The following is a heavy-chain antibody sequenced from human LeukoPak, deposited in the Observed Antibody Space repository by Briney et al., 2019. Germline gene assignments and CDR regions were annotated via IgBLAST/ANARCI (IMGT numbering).Heavy chain of an antibody. CDR3: AASLVSFDY. Sequence: GGSLRLSCAASGFTFSSYAMSWVRQAPGKGLEWVSGISDGGDNTYYADSVKGRFTISRDNSKSTLYLQLNSLRAEDTAVYYCAASLVSFDYWGQGTLVTVSS. J-gene: IGHJ4*02. CDR1: GFTFSSYA. V-gene: IGHV3-23*01. CDR2: ISDGGDNT.